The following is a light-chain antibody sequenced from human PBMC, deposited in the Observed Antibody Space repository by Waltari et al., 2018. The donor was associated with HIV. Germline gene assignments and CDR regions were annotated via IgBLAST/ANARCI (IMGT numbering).Light chain of an antibody. CDR2: SYN. CDR1: SSNIGRNP. CDR3: ASWDDSLNGYV. J-gene: IGLJ1*01. V-gene: IGLV1-44*01. Sequence: QSVLTQPPSASGTPGQRVTISCSGRSSNIGRNPEHWYTPLPGTPPKLLIYSYNQRPSGGPDRFSGSKSGTSASLAISGLQSEDEAHYYCASWDDSLNGYVFGTGTKVTVL.